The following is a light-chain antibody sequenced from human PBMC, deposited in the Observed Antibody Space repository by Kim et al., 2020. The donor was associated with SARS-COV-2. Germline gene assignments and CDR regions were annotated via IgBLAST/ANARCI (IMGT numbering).Light chain of an antibody. CDR1: QSVSSSY. V-gene: IGKV3-20*01. J-gene: IGKJ2*01. CDR2: GAS. Sequence: LSPGERVTRSCRASQSVSSSYLAWYKQKPGQAPRLLIYGASSRATGIPDRFSGSGSGTDFTLTISRLEPEDFAVYYCQQYGSSPYTFGQGTKLEIK. CDR3: QQYGSSPYT.